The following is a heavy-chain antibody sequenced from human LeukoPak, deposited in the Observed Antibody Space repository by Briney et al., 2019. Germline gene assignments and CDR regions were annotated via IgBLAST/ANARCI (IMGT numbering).Heavy chain of an antibody. CDR1: GGSISSYY. J-gene: IGHJ5*02. Sequence: SSETLSLTRTVSGGSISSYYWSWIRQPPGKGLEWLGYIYYSGSTNYSPSLKSRVTISVDTSKNQFSLKLSSVTAADTAVYYCARVGDIVVVPAANPVSTWFDPWGQGTLVTVSS. CDR2: IYYSGST. CDR3: ARVGDIVVVPAANPVSTWFDP. V-gene: IGHV4-59*01. D-gene: IGHD2-2*01.